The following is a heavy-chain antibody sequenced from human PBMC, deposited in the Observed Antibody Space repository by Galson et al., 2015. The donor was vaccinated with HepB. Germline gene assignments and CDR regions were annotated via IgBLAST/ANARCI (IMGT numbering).Heavy chain of an antibody. CDR1: GFTFSSYN. Sequence: SLRLSCAASGFTFSSYNMNWVRQAPEKGLEWISYIGSSSTIIYYADSVKGRFTISRDNAKNSLYLQMNSLRAEDTGIYYCARDRGGSGSHLSYYYDMDVWGQGTTVTVSS. D-gene: IGHD3-10*01. CDR3: ARDRGGSGSHLSYYYDMDV. V-gene: IGHV3-48*01. J-gene: IGHJ6*02. CDR2: IGSSSTII.